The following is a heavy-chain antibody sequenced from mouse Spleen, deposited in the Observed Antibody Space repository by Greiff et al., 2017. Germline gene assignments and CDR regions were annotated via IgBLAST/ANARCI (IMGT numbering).Heavy chain of an antibody. D-gene: IGHD2-3*01. CDR3: AREGDGYYWYFDV. CDR2: ISNGGGST. V-gene: IGHV5-12*02. J-gene: IGHJ1*01. Sequence: EVHLVESGGGLVQPGGSLKLSCATSGFTFSDYYMYWVRQTPEKRLEWVAYISNGGGSTYYPDTVKGRFTISRDNAKNTLYLQMSRLKSEDTAMYYCAREGDGYYWYFDVWGAGTTVTVSS. CDR1: GFTFSDYY.